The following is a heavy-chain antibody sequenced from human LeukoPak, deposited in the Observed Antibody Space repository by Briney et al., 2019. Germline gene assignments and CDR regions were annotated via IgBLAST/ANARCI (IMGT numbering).Heavy chain of an antibody. Sequence: ASVKVSCKASGYTFTSYGISWVRQAPGQGLEWMGWISAYNGNTNYAQKLQGRVTMTTDTSTSTAYMELRSLRSDDTAVYYCARDLYDILTGPPHFYYYYYGMDVWGQGTTVTVSS. D-gene: IGHD3-9*01. J-gene: IGHJ6*02. CDR2: ISAYNGNT. V-gene: IGHV1-18*01. CDR3: ARDLYDILTGPPHFYYYYYGMDV. CDR1: GYTFTSYG.